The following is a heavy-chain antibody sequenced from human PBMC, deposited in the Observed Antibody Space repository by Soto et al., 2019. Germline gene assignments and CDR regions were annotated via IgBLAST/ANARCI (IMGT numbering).Heavy chain of an antibody. V-gene: IGHV1-46*01. J-gene: IGHJ6*02. CDR2: INPSGGST. CDR1: GYTFTSYY. D-gene: IGHD2-8*01. CDR3: ARDRWGYCTNGVCYTPLFYYYYGMDV. Sequence: ASVKVSCKASGYTFTSYYMHWVRQAPGQGLEWMGIINPSGGSTSYAQKFQGRVTMTRDTSTSTVYMELSSLRSEDTAVYYCARDRWGYCTNGVCYTPLFYYYYGMDVWGQGTTVTVSS.